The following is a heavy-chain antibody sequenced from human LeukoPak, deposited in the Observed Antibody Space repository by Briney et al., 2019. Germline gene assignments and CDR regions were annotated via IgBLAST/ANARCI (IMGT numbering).Heavy chain of an antibody. CDR1: GGSISSYY. V-gene: IGHV4-4*09. Sequence: PSETLSLTCTVSGGSISSYYWSWIRQPPGKGLEWIGYIYTSGSTNYNPSLKSRVTISVDTSKNQFSLKLSSVTAADTAVYYCASLGYCSSTSCYKSLPEYYYYMDVWGKGTTVTVSS. J-gene: IGHJ6*03. CDR2: IYTSGST. D-gene: IGHD2-2*02. CDR3: ASLGYCSSTSCYKSLPEYYYYMDV.